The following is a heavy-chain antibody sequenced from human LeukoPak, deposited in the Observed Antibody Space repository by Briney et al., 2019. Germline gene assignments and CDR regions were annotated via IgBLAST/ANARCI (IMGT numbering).Heavy chain of an antibody. CDR1: GRSISSYY. V-gene: IGHV4-4*07. D-gene: IGHD4-23*01. J-gene: IGHJ4*02. CDR2: IYTSGTT. Sequence: SETLSLTCTVSGRSISSYYWGSIRQPAGKGLEWIGRIYTSGTTNSNPSLKSRVTMSVDTSKCQCSLKLSSVTVADTVVYDCARDATVVTPTFDYWGQGSPVTVSS. CDR3: ARDATVVTPTFDY.